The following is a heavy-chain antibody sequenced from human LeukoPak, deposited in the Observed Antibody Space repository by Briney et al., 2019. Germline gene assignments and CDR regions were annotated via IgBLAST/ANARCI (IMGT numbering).Heavy chain of an antibody. CDR2: IIPILGIA. CDR3: ARGATVNNFDY. CDR1: GGTFSSYA. V-gene: IGHV1-69*04. J-gene: IGHJ4*02. Sequence: ASVKVSCKASGGTFSSYAISWVRQAPGQGLEWMGRIIPILGIANYAQKFQGRVTITADKSTSTAYMELSSLRSEDTAVYYCARGATVNNFDYWGQGTLVTVSS. D-gene: IGHD4-17*01.